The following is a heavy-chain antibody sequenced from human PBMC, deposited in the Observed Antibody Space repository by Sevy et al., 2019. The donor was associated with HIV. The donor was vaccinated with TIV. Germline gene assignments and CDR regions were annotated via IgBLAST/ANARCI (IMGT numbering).Heavy chain of an antibody. J-gene: IGHJ4*02. CDR3: AKDAEGLAGDY. CDR2: TSYDGSNK. V-gene: IGHV3-30*18. Sequence: GGSLRLPCAASGFTFSSYGMHWVRQAPGKGLEWVAVTSYDGSNKYYADSVKGRFTISRDNSKNTVYLQMNSLRADDTAVYYCAKDAEGLAGDYWGQGTLVTVSS. D-gene: IGHD3-3*01. CDR1: GFTFSSYG.